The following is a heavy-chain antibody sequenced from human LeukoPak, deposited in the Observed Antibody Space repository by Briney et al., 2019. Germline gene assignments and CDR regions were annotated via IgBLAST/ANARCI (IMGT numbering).Heavy chain of an antibody. CDR3: AKGAFGVNRAFDY. Sequence: GGSLRLSCAASGFTFSSYAMSWVRQAPGKGLEWVSAISESGSGTYYADSVKGRFTISRDNSKNTLSLQMNSLRVDDTALYYCAKGAFGVNRAFDYWGQGTLVTVSS. J-gene: IGHJ4*02. CDR2: ISESGSGT. D-gene: IGHD3-3*01. CDR1: GFTFSSYA. V-gene: IGHV3-23*01.